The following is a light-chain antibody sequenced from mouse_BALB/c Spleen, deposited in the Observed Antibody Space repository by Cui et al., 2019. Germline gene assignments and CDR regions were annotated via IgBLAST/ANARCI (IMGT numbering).Light chain of an antibody. J-gene: IGKJ1*01. Sequence: QIVLTQSPAIMSACPGEKVTMTCSASSSVSYMYWYQQKPGSSPRLLIYDTSNLASGVPVRFSGSGSGTSYSLTISRMEAEDAATYYCQQWSSYPRTFGGGTKLEIK. CDR2: DTS. CDR1: SSVSY. CDR3: QQWSSYPRT. V-gene: IGKV4-55*01.